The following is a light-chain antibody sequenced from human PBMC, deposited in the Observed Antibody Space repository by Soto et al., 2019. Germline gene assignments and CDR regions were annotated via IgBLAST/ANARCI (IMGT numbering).Light chain of an antibody. V-gene: IGKV1-39*01. J-gene: IGKJ1*01. CDR1: QSISTF. CDR2: AAS. CDR3: QQSNTLWT. Sequence: DIQMTQSPSSLSASVGDRVTITCRASQSISTFLNWYQQKPGKAPKLLIYAASSLQSGVPSRFSGSGSGTDFTLTISSLQPEDFATYYCQQSNTLWTFGQGTKVEIK.